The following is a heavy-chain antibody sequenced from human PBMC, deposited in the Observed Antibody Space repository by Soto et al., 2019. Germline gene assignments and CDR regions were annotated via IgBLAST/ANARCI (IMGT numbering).Heavy chain of an antibody. Sequence: PSETLSLTCTVSGCSVSSYYWSWIRQPPGKGLEWIGYIYYSGSTNYNPSLKSRVTISVDTSKNQFSLKLSSVTAADTAVYYCARDGDAFDIWGQGTMVTVSS. V-gene: IGHV4-59*02. J-gene: IGHJ3*02. CDR2: IYYSGST. CDR3: ARDGDAFDI. CDR1: GCSVSSYY.